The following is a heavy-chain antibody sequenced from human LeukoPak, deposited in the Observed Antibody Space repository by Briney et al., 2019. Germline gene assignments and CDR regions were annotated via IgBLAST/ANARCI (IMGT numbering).Heavy chain of an antibody. D-gene: IGHD2-2*01. J-gene: IGHJ4*02. CDR2: ISGSGGGT. Sequence: QAGGSLRLSCAASGFTFSSYAMSWVRQAPGKGLEWVSAISGSGGGTYYADSVKGRFTISRDNSKNTLYLQMNSLRAEDTAVYYCAKDQGIVVVPAATDWGQGTLVTVSS. CDR1: GFTFSSYA. V-gene: IGHV3-23*01. CDR3: AKDQGIVVVPAATD.